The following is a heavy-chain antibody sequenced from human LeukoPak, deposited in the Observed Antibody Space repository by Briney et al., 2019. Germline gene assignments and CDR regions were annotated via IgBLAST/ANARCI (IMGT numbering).Heavy chain of an antibody. D-gene: IGHD3-16*01. CDR3: ARGGGGHAFDI. CDR1: GFTFGPYW. V-gene: IGHV3-74*01. Sequence: PGGSLRLSCVASGFTFGPYWMHWVRQVPGKGLVWVSRINNDGSDTIYADSVKGRFTVSRDNSKDTLFLQMNSLRAEDTAVYYCARGGGGHAFDIWGQGTMVTVSS. CDR2: INNDGSDT. J-gene: IGHJ3*02.